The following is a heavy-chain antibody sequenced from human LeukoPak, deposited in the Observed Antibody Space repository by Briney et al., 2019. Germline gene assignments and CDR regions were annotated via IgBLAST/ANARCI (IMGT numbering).Heavy chain of an antibody. V-gene: IGHV1-69*13. CDR3: ARKRYCSSTSCSYYYYYMDV. D-gene: IGHD2-2*01. Sequence: SVKVSCKASGYTFTAYCVHWVRQAPGQGLEWMGGIIPIFGTANYAQKFQGRVTITADESTSTAYMELSSLRSEDTAVYYCARKRYCSSTSCSYYYYYMDVWGKGTTVTVSS. CDR2: IIPIFGTA. J-gene: IGHJ6*03. CDR1: GYTFTAYC.